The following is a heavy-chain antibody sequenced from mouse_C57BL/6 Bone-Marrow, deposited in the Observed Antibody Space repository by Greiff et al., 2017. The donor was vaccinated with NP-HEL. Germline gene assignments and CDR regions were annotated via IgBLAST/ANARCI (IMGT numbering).Heavy chain of an antibody. V-gene: IGHV5-17*01. J-gene: IGHJ3*01. CDR2: ISCGSSTI. CDR3: ARGGRPYAWFAD. D-gene: IGHD1-1*01. CDR1: GFTFSDYG. Sequence: EVQGVESGGGLVKPGGSLKLSCAASGFTFSDYGMHWVRQAPEKGLEWVAYISCGSSTISSADTVKGRFTFSRDKAKNTLFLQMTSLRSEDTAMYYCARGGRPYAWFADWGQGTLVTVSA.